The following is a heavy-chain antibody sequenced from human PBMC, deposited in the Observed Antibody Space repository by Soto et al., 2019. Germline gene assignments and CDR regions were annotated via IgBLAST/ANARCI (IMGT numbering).Heavy chain of an antibody. D-gene: IGHD2-2*01. CDR3: ARDLLSCSSTSCYDSYYYGMDV. V-gene: IGHV3-30-3*01. Sequence: QVQLVESGGGVVQPGRSLRLSCAASGFTFSSYAMHWVRQAPGKGLEWVAVISYDGSNKYYADSVKGRFTISRDNSKNTLYLQMNSLRAEDTAVYYCARDLLSCSSTSCYDSYYYGMDVW. CDR2: ISYDGSNK. CDR1: GFTFSSYA. J-gene: IGHJ6*01.